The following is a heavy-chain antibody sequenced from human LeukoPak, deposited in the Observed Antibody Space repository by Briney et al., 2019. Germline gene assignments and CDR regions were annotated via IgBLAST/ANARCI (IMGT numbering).Heavy chain of an antibody. V-gene: IGHV3-23*01. CDR2: ISGSGGST. Sequence: PGGSLRLSCAASGFTFSNYAMRWVRQAPGKGLEWVSDISGSGGSTYYADSVKGRFTISRDNSKNTLYLQMNSLRAEDTAVYYCAKKLGYCGSASCYSYGMDVWGRGTTVTVSS. CDR1: GFTFSNYA. J-gene: IGHJ6*02. D-gene: IGHD2-2*01. CDR3: AKKLGYCGSASCYSYGMDV.